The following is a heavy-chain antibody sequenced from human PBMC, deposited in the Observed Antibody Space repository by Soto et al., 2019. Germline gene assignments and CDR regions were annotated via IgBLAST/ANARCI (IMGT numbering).Heavy chain of an antibody. V-gene: IGHV4-30-4*01. CDR1: GGSISSGDYY. D-gene: IGHD3-22*01. J-gene: IGHJ6*02. Sequence: QVQLQESGPGLVKPSQTLSLTCTVSGGSISSGDYYWSWIRQPPGKGLEWIGYIYYSGSTYYNPSLKSRVTISVDTSKNQFSLKLSSVTAADTAVYYCARLYYYDSSGYIAPYYYYGMDVWGQGTTVTVSS. CDR2: IYYSGST. CDR3: ARLYYYDSSGYIAPYYYYGMDV.